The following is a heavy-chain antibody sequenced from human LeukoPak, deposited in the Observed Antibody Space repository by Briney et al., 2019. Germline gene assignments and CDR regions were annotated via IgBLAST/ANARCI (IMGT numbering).Heavy chain of an antibody. CDR1: GFTFSSYA. CDR3: ARDGYCSGGSCYGYFDY. V-gene: IGHV3-30*04. CDR2: ISYDGSNK. J-gene: IGHJ4*02. D-gene: IGHD2-15*01. Sequence: GGSLRLSCAASGFTFSSYAMHWVRQAPGTGLEWVAVISYDGSNKYYADSVKGRFTISRDNSKNTLYLQMNSLRAEDTAVYYCARDGYCSGGSCYGYFDYWGQGTLVTVSS.